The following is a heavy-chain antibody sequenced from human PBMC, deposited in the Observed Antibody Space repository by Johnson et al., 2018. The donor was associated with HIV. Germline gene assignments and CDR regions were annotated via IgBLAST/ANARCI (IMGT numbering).Heavy chain of an antibody. D-gene: IGHD1-26*01. J-gene: IGHJ3*02. CDR1: GFTFSNYD. CDR2: IGTAGDT. Sequence: EVQLVESGGGLVQPGGSLRLSCAASGFTFSNYDMHWVRQATGKGLDWVSAIGTAGDTYYPGSVKGRFTISRDNSKNTLYLQMNSLKTEDTAVYYCTTATPVGRGAFDIWGQGTMVTVSS. CDR3: TTATPVGRGAFDI. V-gene: IGHV3-13*01.